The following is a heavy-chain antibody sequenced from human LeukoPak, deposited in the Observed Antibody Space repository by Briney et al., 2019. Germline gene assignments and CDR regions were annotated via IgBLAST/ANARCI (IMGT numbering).Heavy chain of an antibody. Sequence: SVKVSCKASGGTFSSYAISWVRQAPGQGLEWMGGIIPIFGTANYAQKFRGRVTITADESTSTAYMELSSLRSEDTAVCYCARDSKTSYDYVWGSYRMTDAFDIWGQGTMVTVSS. CDR2: IIPIFGTA. D-gene: IGHD3-16*02. CDR3: ARDSKTSYDYVWGSYRMTDAFDI. V-gene: IGHV1-69*01. CDR1: GGTFSSYA. J-gene: IGHJ3*02.